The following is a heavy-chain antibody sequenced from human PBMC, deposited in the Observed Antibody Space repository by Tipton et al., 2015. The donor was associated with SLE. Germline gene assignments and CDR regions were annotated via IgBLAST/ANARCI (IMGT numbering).Heavy chain of an antibody. CDR1: GGSFSGYH. V-gene: IGHV4-34*01. CDR2: IDHSGST. D-gene: IGHD2-2*02. CDR3: ARIPFDS. J-gene: IGHJ5*01. Sequence: TLSLTCAVYGGSFSGYHWSWIRQPPGKGLEWIGEIDHSGSTNYNPSLKSRVTISVDMSKNQFSLKLTSVTAADTAVYYCARIPFDSWGQGTLVTVSS.